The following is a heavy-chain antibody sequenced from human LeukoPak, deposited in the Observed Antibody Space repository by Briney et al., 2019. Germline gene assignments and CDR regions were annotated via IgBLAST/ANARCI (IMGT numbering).Heavy chain of an antibody. CDR1: GFTFGDYA. D-gene: IGHD2-2*01. CDR3: TSSAMPLAFDY. V-gene: IGHV3-49*03. Sequence: PGRSLRLSCTASGFTFGDYAMSWFRQAPGKGLEWVGFIRSQTYGGTTEYAASVKGRFTISRDDSKSIAYLQMNSLKPEDTAVYYCTSSAMPLAFDYWGQGTLVTVSS. J-gene: IGHJ4*02. CDR2: IRSQTYGGTT.